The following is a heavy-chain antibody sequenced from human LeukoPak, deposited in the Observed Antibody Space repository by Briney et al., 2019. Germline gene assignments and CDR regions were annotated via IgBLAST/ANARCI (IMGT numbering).Heavy chain of an antibody. CDR2: IYPGDSDT. CDR1: GYSFTNYW. D-gene: IGHD1-26*01. CDR3: ARVWENSGSYYYY. Sequence: GESLKISCKGSGYSFTNYWIAWVRQMSGKGLEWMGTIYPGDSDTRYSPSFQGQVTISVDKSISTAYLQWSSLKASDTAMYYCARVWENSGSYYYYWGQGTLVTVSS. J-gene: IGHJ4*02. V-gene: IGHV5-51*01.